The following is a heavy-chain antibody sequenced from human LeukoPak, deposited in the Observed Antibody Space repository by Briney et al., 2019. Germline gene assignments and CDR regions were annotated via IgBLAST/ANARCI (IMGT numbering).Heavy chain of an antibody. J-gene: IGHJ5*02. CDR2: ISSSSSYI. CDR1: GFTSSSYS. D-gene: IGHD1/OR15-1a*01. CDR3: ARDIMEQNWFDP. Sequence: GGSLRLSCAASGFTSSSYSMNWVRQAPGKGLEWVSSISSSSSYIYYADSVKGRFTISRDNAKNSLYLQMNSLRAEDTAVYYCARDIMEQNWFDPWGQGTLVTVSS. V-gene: IGHV3-21*01.